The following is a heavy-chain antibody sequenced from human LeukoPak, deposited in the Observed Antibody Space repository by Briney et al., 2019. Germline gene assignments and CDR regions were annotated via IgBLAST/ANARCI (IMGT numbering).Heavy chain of an antibody. J-gene: IGHJ4*02. CDR2: ISSSSSTI. V-gene: IGHV3-48*04. CDR3: ARDWTSGWDY. CDR1: GFTFSSYS. Sequence: GGSLRLSCAASGFTFSSYSIDWVRQAPGKGLEWLSYISSSSSTIYYADSVKGRFTISRDNAKNSLFLQMNSLRAEDTAVYYCARDWTSGWDYWGQGTLVTVSS. D-gene: IGHD6-19*01.